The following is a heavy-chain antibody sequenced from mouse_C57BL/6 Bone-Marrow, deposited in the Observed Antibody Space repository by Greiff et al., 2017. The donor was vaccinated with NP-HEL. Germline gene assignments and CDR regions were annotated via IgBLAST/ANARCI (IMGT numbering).Heavy chain of an antibody. J-gene: IGHJ2*01. CDR2: IYPGDGDT. Sequence: VQLQESGPELVKPGASVKISCKASGYAFSSSWMNWVKQRPGKGLEWIGRIYPGDGDTNYNGKFKGKATLTADKSSSTAYMQLSSLTSEDSAVYFCARCGNFDYWGQGTTLTVSS. V-gene: IGHV1-82*01. D-gene: IGHD1-1*02. CDR3: ARCGNFDY. CDR1: GYAFSSSW.